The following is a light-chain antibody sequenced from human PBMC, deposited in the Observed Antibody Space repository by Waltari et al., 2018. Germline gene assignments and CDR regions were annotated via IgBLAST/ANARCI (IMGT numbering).Light chain of an antibody. Sequence: EIVLTQSPPTLPLSPGERATLSCRASQGVDNYIAWYQQKPGPAPRRLIVDITNRATGTPARFTGRWAGTGFALTISSLVTDHFTFYYCRLRGSWPRRLTFSGGTKVE. CDR3: RLRGSWPRRLT. CDR2: DIT. CDR1: QGVDNY. V-gene: IGKV3D-11*01. J-gene: IGKJ4*01.